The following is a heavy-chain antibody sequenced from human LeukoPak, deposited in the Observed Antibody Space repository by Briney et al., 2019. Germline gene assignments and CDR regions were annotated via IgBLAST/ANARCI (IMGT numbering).Heavy chain of an antibody. V-gene: IGHV5-10-1*01. CDR1: GYSFTSYW. Sequence: GASLQISCKGSGYSFTSYWISWVRQMPGKGLEWMGRIDPSDSYTNYSPSFQGHVTISADKSISTAYLQWSSLKASDTAMYYCATQQYDILTGYLTPYDYWGQGTLVTVSS. CDR3: ATQQYDILTGYLTPYDY. CDR2: IDPSDSYT. D-gene: IGHD3-9*01. J-gene: IGHJ4*02.